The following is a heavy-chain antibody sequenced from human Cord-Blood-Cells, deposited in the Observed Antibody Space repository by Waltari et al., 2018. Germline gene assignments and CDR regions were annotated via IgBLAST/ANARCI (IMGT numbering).Heavy chain of an antibody. CDR1: GGSFSGYY. CDR2: INHSGST. Sequence: QVQLQQWGAGLLKPSETLSLTCAVYGGSFSGYYWSWIRQPPGKGLEWIGEINHSGSTNYNPSLKSRVTISVDTSKNQFSLKLSSVTAADTAVYYCARKDTAMVFSAFDIWGQGTMVTVSS. J-gene: IGHJ3*02. V-gene: IGHV4-34*01. D-gene: IGHD5-18*01. CDR3: ARKDTAMVFSAFDI.